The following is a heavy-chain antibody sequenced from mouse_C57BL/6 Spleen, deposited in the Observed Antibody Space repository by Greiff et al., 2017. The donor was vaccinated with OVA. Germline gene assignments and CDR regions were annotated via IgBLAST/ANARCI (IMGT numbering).Heavy chain of an antibody. CDR1: GYTFTSYT. CDR2: INPSSGYT. J-gene: IGHJ3*01. V-gene: IGHV1-4*01. Sequence: QVQLQQSGAELARPGASVKMSCKASGYTFTSYTMHWVKQRPGQGLEWIGYINPSSGYTKYNQKFKDKATLPADKSSSTAYMQLSSLTSEDSAVYYCANYGSSPFAYWGQGTLVTVSA. CDR3: ANYGSSPFAY. D-gene: IGHD1-1*01.